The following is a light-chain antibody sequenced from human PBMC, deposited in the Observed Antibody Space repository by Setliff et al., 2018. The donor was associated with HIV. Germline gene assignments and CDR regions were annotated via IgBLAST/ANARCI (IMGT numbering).Light chain of an antibody. CDR2: EVS. CDR1: NSDIGGYDY. Sequence: QSVLTQPASVSGSPGQSITISCTGTNSDIGGYDYVYWHQQQPGKAPKLMIYEVSGRPSGVSYRFSGSKSGTTASLTISGLQTEDEADYFCSSYTSSGTLFVFGTGTKVTVL. CDR3: SSYTSSGTLFV. V-gene: IGLV2-14*01. J-gene: IGLJ1*01.